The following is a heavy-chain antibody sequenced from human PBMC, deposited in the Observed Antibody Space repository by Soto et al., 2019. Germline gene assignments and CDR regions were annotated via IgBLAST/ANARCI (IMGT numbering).Heavy chain of an antibody. CDR1: EFTFRNAW. V-gene: IGHV3-15*01. Sequence: GSLRLSCVGSEFTFRNAWMSWVRQAPGKGLEWVGRIKSKTDGGTIDYAAPVKGRFTISRDDSKNTLYLQMNGLKTEDTAVYYCSTDTNSLDFWGQGTLVTVSS. CDR3: STDTNSLDF. CDR2: IKSKTDGGTI. D-gene: IGHD2-21*01. J-gene: IGHJ4*02.